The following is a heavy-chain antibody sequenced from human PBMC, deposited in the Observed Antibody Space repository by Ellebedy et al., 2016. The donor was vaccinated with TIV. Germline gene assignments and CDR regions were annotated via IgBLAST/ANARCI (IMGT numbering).Heavy chain of an antibody. CDR2: ISSSSSYI. CDR3: ARETEGGAFDI. J-gene: IGHJ3*02. Sequence: GESLKISXAASGFTYSSYSMNWVRQAPGKGLEWVSSISSSSSYIYYADSVKGRFTISRDNAKNSLYLQMNSLRAEDTAVYYCARETEGGAFDIWGQGTMVTVSS. D-gene: IGHD1-14*01. V-gene: IGHV3-21*01. CDR1: GFTYSSYS.